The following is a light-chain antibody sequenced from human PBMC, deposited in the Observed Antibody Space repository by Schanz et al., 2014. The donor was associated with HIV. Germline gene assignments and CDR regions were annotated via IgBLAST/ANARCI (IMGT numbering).Light chain of an antibody. J-gene: IGLJ2*01. Sequence: QSALTQPPSASGSPGQSVTISCTGTSSDVGGHNYVSWYQHHPGKAPKLMIYDVSSRPSGVSDHFSGSKSGNMAYLTISALQAEDEADYYCTSYAGSNNLVFGGGTKLTVL. CDR3: TSYAGSNNLV. V-gene: IGLV2-8*01. CDR2: DVS. CDR1: SSDVGGHNY.